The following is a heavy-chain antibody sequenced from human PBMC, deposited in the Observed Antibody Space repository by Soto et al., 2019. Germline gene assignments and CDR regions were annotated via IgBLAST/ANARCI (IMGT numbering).Heavy chain of an antibody. CDR2: VHTSGST. Sequence: PSETLSLTCTVSGDSISSYFWSWIRQPAGKGLEWIGRVHTSGSTTYNPSLKSRVTISVDTPKNQFSLKLSSVTAADTAVYYCARAPVNWFDPWGQGXLVTVYS. CDR3: ARAPVNWFDP. D-gene: IGHD4-17*01. J-gene: IGHJ5*02. CDR1: GDSISSYF. V-gene: IGHV4-4*07.